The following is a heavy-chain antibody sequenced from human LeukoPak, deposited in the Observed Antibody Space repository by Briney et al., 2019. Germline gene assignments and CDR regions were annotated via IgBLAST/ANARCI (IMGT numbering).Heavy chain of an antibody. J-gene: IGHJ5*02. CDR2: IYYSGST. CDR1: GGSISSYY. V-gene: IGHV4-59*01. Sequence: SETLSLTCTVSGGSISSYYWSWIRQPPGKGLEWIGYIYYSGSTNYNPSLKSRVTISVDTSKNQFSLKLNSVTAADTAVYYCAREARYNWFDPWGQGTLVTVSS. CDR3: AREARYNWFDP. D-gene: IGHD6-6*01.